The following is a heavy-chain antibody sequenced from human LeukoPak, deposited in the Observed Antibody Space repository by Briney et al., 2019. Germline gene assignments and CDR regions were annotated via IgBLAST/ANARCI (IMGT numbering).Heavy chain of an antibody. J-gene: IGHJ4*02. CDR3: ARKAPYYSHSSGPLGTYYFAY. CDR2: IYYSGST. V-gene: IGHV4-39*07. CDR1: GGSISSSSYF. Sequence: PSETLSLTCTVSGGSISSSSYFWGWIRQPPGKGLEWIGYIYYSGSTYYNPSLKSRVTISVDTYKNEFSLKLNSVTAADTAVYYCARKAPYYSHSSGPLGTYYFAYWGQGTLAT. D-gene: IGHD3-22*01.